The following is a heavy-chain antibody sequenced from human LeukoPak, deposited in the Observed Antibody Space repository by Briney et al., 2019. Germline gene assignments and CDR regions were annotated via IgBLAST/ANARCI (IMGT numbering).Heavy chain of an antibody. CDR3: ARAAMWELLGLDAFDI. CDR2: INTDGSST. V-gene: IGHV3-74*01. J-gene: IGHJ3*02. D-gene: IGHD1-26*01. CDR1: VFTFSSYW. Sequence: GGSLRLSCAASVFTFSSYWMHWVRQAPGKGLVWVSRINTDGSSTSYADSVKGRFTISRDNAKNTLYLQMNSLRAEDTAVYYCARAAMWELLGLDAFDIWGQGTMVTVSS.